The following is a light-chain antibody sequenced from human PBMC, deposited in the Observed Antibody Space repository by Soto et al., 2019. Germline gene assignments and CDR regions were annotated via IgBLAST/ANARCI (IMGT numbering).Light chain of an antibody. CDR3: QQYDDWLRLT. CDR1: QSVNIY. J-gene: IGKJ4*01. V-gene: IGKV3D-15*01. CDR2: GAS. Sequence: EIVMTQSPATLSVSPGERATLYCRASQSVNIYLAWYQQKPGQAPRLLIFGASSRATGIPARFSGSGSGTEFNLTISSLQSEDFAVYFCQQYDDWLRLTFGGGTKGDIK.